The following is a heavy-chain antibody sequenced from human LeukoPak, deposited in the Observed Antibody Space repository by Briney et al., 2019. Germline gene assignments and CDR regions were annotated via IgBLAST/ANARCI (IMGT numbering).Heavy chain of an antibody. V-gene: IGHV4-61*09. D-gene: IGHD3-10*01. CDR3: ARSGTYYNSWFDP. Sequence: PSQTLSLTCTVSGGSISSGSYYWSWIRQPAGKGLEWIGHIYTNGNTNFNPSLKSRVTISVDTSKNQFSLNLNSVTAADTAVYYCARSGTYYNSWFDPWGQGTLVIVSS. CDR2: IYTNGNT. J-gene: IGHJ5*02. CDR1: GGSISSGSYY.